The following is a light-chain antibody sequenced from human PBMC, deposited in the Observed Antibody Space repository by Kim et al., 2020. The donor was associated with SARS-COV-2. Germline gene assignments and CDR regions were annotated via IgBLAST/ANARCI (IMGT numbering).Light chain of an antibody. Sequence: SYELTQPPSVSVAPGKTARITRGGNSIGSKSVHWYQQKPGQAPVLVINYDSDRPSGIPERFSGSNSGNTATLTISRVEAGDEADYYCQVWDSSSDHRVVFGGGTQLTVL. V-gene: IGLV3-21*04. CDR1: SIGSKS. CDR2: YDS. J-gene: IGLJ2*01. CDR3: QVWDSSSDHRVV.